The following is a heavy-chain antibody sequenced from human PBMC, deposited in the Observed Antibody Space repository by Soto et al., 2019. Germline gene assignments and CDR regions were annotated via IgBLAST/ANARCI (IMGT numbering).Heavy chain of an antibody. CDR1: GFTFTNAW. CDR3: TTRPPPHADLPLEY. J-gene: IGHJ4*02. V-gene: IGHV3-15*01. Sequence: EVQLVESGGGLVNPGGSLRLSCAASGFTFTNAWMSWVRQAPGKGLEWVGRIKSKTDGGTTDYAAPVKGRFTISRDDSNARLYLQMNSLKTEDTALYYCTTRPPPHADLPLEYWGQGTLVTVSS. CDR2: IKSKTDGGTT.